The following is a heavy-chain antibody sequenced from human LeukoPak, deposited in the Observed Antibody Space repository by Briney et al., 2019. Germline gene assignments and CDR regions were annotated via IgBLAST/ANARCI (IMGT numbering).Heavy chain of an antibody. J-gene: IGHJ5*02. D-gene: IGHD7-27*01. CDR1: GFTFSSYA. Sequence: HTGGSLRLSCAASGFTFSSYAMSWVRQAPGKGLEWVSGISGSGASRYDADSVKGRVTISRDNSKNTLYLQMNSLRAEDTAVYYWSQEGFSGAHDHWGQGTLVAVSS. V-gene: IGHV3-23*01. CDR3: SQEGFSGAHDH. CDR2: ISGSGASR.